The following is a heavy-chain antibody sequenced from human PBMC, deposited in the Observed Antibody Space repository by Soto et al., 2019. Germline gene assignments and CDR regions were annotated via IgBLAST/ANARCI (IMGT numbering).Heavy chain of an antibody. D-gene: IGHD3-10*01. CDR1: GGSFNNYA. CDR3: AVAMVREILIFESSGMHV. J-gene: IGHJ6*02. Sequence: QVHLVQSGAEVKKPGSSVKVSCKTSGGSFNNYAVSWVRQAPGQGLEWMGGIIPNFDTPNYAQKFQDRVTIIAQQSTRTVYMELRSLRSNDTAGYYCAVAMVREILIFESSGMHVWGQGTTVIVSS. V-gene: IGHV1-69*01. CDR2: IIPNFDTP.